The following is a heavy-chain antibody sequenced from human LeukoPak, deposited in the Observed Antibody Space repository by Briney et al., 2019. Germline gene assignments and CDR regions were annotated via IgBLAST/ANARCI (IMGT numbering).Heavy chain of an antibody. J-gene: IGHJ4*02. Sequence: ASVKVSCKASGGTFRSNAISWVRQAPGQRLEWMGGIIPISGTTKYAQKFQGRVTITADKSTSTAYMELSSLRSEDTAVYYCARDPRYSSGWPYYFDYWGQGTLVTVSS. CDR3: ARDPRYSSGWPYYFDY. D-gene: IGHD6-19*01. CDR1: GGTFRSNA. CDR2: IIPISGTT. V-gene: IGHV1-69*06.